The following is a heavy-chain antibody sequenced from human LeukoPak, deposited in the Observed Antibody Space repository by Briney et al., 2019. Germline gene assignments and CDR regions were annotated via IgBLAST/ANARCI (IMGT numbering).Heavy chain of an antibody. J-gene: IGHJ4*02. D-gene: IGHD3-22*01. CDR2: IYSSGVT. Sequence: SQTLSLTCTVSGGSISSGSYYWSWVRQPAGSGLEWIGRIYSSGVTNYNLSLKSRVTISVDPSKSQFSLKLTSVTAADTAVYYCARARYDSGGRYYFDIWGQGTLVTVSS. CDR1: GGSISSGSYY. V-gene: IGHV4-61*02. CDR3: ARARYDSGGRYYFDI.